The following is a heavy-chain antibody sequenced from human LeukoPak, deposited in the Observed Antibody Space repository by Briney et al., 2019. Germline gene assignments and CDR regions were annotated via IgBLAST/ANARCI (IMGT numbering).Heavy chain of an antibody. CDR1: GFTFSSYG. D-gene: IGHD6-19*01. V-gene: IGHV3-30*02. CDR2: IRYDGSNK. J-gene: IGHJ4*02. Sequence: PGGSLRLSCAASGFTFSSYGMHWVRQAPGKGLEWVAFIRYDGSNKYYADSVKGRFTISRDNSKNTLYLQMNSLRAEDTAVYYCAKGHDIAVAAPGYWGQGTLVTVSS. CDR3: AKGHDIAVAAPGY.